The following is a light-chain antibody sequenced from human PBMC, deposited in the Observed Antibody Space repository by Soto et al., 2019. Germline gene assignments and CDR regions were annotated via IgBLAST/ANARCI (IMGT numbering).Light chain of an antibody. CDR1: TSDVGGYNL. Sequence: QSALTQPASVSGSPGQSITISCSGTTSDVGGYNLVSWYQQHTAKAPKLLIYEGTQRPSGVSSRFSGSKSGNTASLTISGLQAEDEADYYCRSYAGNSNWVFGGGTKLTVL. CDR2: EGT. V-gene: IGLV2-23*01. CDR3: RSYAGNSNWV. J-gene: IGLJ3*02.